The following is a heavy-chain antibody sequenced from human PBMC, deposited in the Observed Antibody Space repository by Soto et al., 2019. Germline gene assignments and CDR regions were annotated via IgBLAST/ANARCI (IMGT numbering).Heavy chain of an antibody. V-gene: IGHV4-59*01. J-gene: IGHJ4*02. D-gene: IGHD4-17*01. CDR3: AREHYGDFPLYYFDY. CDR1: GGSISSYY. Sequence: SETLSLTCTVSGGSISSYYWSWIRQPPGKGLEWIGYIYYSGSTSYNPSLKSRVTISVDTSQNQFALKLSSVTAADTAMYYCAREHYGDFPLYYFDYWGQGILVTVSS. CDR2: IYYSGST.